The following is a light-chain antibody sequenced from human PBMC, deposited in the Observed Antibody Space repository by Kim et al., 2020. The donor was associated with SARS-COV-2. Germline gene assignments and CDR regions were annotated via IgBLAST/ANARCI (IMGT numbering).Light chain of an antibody. J-gene: IGKJ2*03. V-gene: IGKV1-39*01. CDR3: QQSYRPPYS. CDR2: AAS. Sequence: DIQMTQSPSSLSASVGDRVTITCQASQSINSYLNWYQQKPGKAPKFLMYAASSLQSGVPSRFSGSGHGTDFTLTIRGLQPEDVATYYCQQSYRPPYSFGQGTKLEI. CDR1: QSINSY.